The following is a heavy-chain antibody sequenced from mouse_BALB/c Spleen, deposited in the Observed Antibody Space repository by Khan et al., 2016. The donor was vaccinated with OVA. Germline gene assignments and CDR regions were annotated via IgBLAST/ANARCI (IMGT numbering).Heavy chain of an antibody. D-gene: IGHD2-14*01. J-gene: IGHJ3*01. Sequence: QVQLKQSGAELARPGASVKMSCKASGYTFTSYTIHWIKQRPGQGLEWVGYINPGNGYTNYNQKFKDKATLTTDKSSTTAYLQLSSLTSDDSAVYYCVRGRAYHRNDGGFGYWGQGTLVTVSA. CDR3: VRGRAYHRNDGGFGY. CDR2: INPGNGYT. CDR1: GYTFTSYT. V-gene: IGHV1-4*01.